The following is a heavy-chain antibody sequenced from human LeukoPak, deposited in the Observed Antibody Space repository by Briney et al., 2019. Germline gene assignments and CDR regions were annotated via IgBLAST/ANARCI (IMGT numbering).Heavy chain of an antibody. J-gene: IGHJ4*02. Sequence: SETLSLTCSVSGGSISSHYWTWIRQPPGKGLEWIGYIYYSGSTNYNPSLKSRVTISLDTSKNQFSLKVSSVTAADTAVYYCARGVGASLPPLDWGQGTLVTVSS. CDR1: GGSISSHY. CDR2: IYYSGST. CDR3: ARGVGASLPPLD. V-gene: IGHV4-59*11. D-gene: IGHD1-26*01.